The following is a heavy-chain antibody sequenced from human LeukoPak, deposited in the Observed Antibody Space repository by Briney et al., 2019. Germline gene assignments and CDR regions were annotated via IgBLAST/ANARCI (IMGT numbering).Heavy chain of an antibody. J-gene: IGHJ4*02. CDR3: VSLRLRGGLSFDY. V-gene: IGHV4-39*07. CDR2: IYYTGST. CDR1: GASISGSGYY. Sequence: PSETLSLTCAVSGASISGSGYYLGWIRQPPGKGLEWIGNIYYTGSTYYNASLQSRVTISIDMSKNQFSLRLSSVTAADTAMYYCVSLRLRGGLSFDYWGQGTLVTVSS. D-gene: IGHD4-17*01.